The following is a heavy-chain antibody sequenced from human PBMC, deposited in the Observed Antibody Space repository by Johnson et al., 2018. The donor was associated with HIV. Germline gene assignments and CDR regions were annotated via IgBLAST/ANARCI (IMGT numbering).Heavy chain of an antibody. CDR1: GFTFSSYA. J-gene: IGHJ3*02. V-gene: IGHV3-23*04. CDR2: ISGSGGSR. D-gene: IGHD6-19*01. CDR3: AREDGSGWSTRGDDAFDI. Sequence: VQLVESGGGLVQPGGSLRLSCAVSGFTFSSYAMSWVRQAPGKGLEWVSAISGSGGSRYYADSVKGRFTISRDNSKNTLYLQMNSLRAEDTAVYYCAREDGSGWSTRGDDAFDIWGQGTMVTVSA.